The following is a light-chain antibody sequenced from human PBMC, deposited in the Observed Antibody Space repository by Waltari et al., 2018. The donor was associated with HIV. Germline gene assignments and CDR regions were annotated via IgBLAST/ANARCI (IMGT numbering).Light chain of an antibody. CDR2: EDS. CDR1: ALPKQY. CDR3: YSTDSSGNYVV. V-gene: IGLV3-10*01. Sequence: SYELTQPPSVSVSPGQTARITCSGDALPKQYAYWYQQRPGQAPVLVIYEDSKRPSGIPGRFSGSSSGTMATLTISGAQVEDEADYYCYSTDSSGNYVVFGGGTKLTVL. J-gene: IGLJ2*01.